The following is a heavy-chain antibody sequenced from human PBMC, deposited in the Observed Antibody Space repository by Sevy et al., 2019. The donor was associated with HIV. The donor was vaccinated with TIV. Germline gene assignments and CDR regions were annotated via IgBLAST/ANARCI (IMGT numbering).Heavy chain of an antibody. Sequence: ASVKVSCKASGYTFTSYGISWVRQAPGQGLEWMGWISAYNGNTNYAQKLQGRVTMTTDTSTSTAYMELRSLRSDDTAVYYCARDLADSTYYSNRAFDIWGQGTMVTVSS. D-gene: IGHD3-22*01. CDR3: ARDLADSTYYSNRAFDI. CDR2: ISAYNGNT. CDR1: GYTFTSYG. V-gene: IGHV1-18*01. J-gene: IGHJ3*02.